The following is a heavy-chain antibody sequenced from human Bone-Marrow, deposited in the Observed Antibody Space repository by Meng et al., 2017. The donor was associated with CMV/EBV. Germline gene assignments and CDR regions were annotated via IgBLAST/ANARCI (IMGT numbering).Heavy chain of an antibody. Sequence: ASVKVSCKASGYTFTSYGISWVRQAPGQGLEWMGWISAYNGNTNYAQKLQGRVTMTTDTSTSTAYMELRSLRSDDTAVYYCARDLVPVHRQVYYGMDVWGQGTTVTVSS. CDR2: ISAYNGNT. J-gene: IGHJ6*02. D-gene: IGHD2-2*01. V-gene: IGHV1-18*01. CDR3: ARDLVPVHRQVYYGMDV. CDR1: GYTFTSYG.